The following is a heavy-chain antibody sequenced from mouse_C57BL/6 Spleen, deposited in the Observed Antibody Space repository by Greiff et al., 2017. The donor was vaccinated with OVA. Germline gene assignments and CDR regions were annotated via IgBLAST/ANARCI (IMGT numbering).Heavy chain of an antibody. V-gene: IGHV7-3*01. J-gene: IGHJ4*01. Sequence: DVKLVESGGGLVQPGGSLSLSCAASGFTFTDYYMSWVRQPPGKALEWLGFIRNKANGYTTEYSASVKGRFTISRDNSQSILYLQLNALRAEDSATYYCARVYGSSYGYAMDYWGQGTSVTVSS. CDR1: GFTFTDYY. CDR2: IRNKANGYTT. CDR3: ARVYGSSYGYAMDY. D-gene: IGHD1-1*01.